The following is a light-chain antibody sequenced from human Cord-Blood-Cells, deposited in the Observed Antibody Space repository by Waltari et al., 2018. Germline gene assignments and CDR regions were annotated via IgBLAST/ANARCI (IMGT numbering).Light chain of an antibody. CDR2: AAS. V-gene: IGKV1-39*01. CDR3: QQSYSTPSIT. J-gene: IGKJ5*01. Sequence: DIQMTQSPSSLSASVGDRVTITCRASQSITSYLNWYQLKPGKAPKLLFYAASSLQSGVPSRLSGSGSGTDFTLTISSLQPEDFATYYCQQSYSTPSITFGQGTRLEIK. CDR1: QSITSY.